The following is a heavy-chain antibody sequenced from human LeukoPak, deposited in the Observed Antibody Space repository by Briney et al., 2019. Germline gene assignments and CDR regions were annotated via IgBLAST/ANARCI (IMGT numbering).Heavy chain of an antibody. CDR3: ARRTSGAYSGYIDR. V-gene: IGHV4-39*01. J-gene: IGHJ5*02. CDR1: GGSIGSRSFY. CDR2: IDHSGNT. D-gene: IGHD5-12*01. Sequence: SETLSLTCNVSGGSIGSRSFYWGWIRQPPGKGLEVIGSIDHSGNTNYNSSLKSRVTISADTSRNQLSLKLRTVTAADTAVYYCARRTSGAYSGYIDRWGQGTLVSVSS.